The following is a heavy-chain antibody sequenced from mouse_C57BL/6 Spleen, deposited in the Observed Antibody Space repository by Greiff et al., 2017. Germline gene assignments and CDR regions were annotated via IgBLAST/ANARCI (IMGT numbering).Heavy chain of an antibody. D-gene: IGHD4-1*01. V-gene: IGHV2-5*01. CDR3: ANLGFAY. J-gene: IGHJ3*01. CDR1: GFSFTSYG. Sequence: QVHVKQSGPGLVQPSQSLSITCTVSGFSFTSYGVHWVRQSPGKGLEWLGVIWRGGSTDYNEAFMSRLSITKDNSKSQVFFKMNSLQADDTAIYYCANLGFAYWGQGTLVTVSA. CDR2: IWRGGST.